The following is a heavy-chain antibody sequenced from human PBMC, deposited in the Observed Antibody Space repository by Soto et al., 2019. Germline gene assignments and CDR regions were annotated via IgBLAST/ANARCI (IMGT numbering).Heavy chain of an antibody. CDR2: IIPIFGTA. CDR1: GGTFSSYA. CDR3: ARETARPYRSAGSMDV. J-gene: IGHJ6*02. V-gene: IGHV1-69*01. Sequence: QVQLVQSGAEVKKPGSSVKVSCKASGGTFSSYAISWVGQAPGQGLEWMGGIIPIFGTANYAQKFQGRVTITADESTSTAYMELSSLRSEDTAVYYCARETARPYRSAGSMDVWGQGTTVTVSS. D-gene: IGHD3-10*01.